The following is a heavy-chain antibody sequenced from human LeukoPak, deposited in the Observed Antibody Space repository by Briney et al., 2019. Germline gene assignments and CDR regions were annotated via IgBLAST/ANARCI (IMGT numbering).Heavy chain of an antibody. Sequence: SETLSLTCTVSGGSISSYYWGWIRQPPGKGLEWIGSIYHSGSTYYNPSLKSRATISVDTSKNQFSLKLSSVTAADTAVYYCARYYYGSGSFDYWGQGTLVTVSS. CDR3: ARYYYGSGSFDY. CDR1: GGSISSYY. V-gene: IGHV4-38-2*02. CDR2: IYHSGST. J-gene: IGHJ4*02. D-gene: IGHD3-10*01.